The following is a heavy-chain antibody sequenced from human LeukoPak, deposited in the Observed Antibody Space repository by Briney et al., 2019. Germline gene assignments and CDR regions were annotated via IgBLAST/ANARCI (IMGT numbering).Heavy chain of an antibody. V-gene: IGHV4-4*07. J-gene: IGHJ2*01. CDR2: FYPSGSN. CDR3: ARKGAEGWLFQV. D-gene: IGHD3-22*01. Sequence: SETLSLTCSVSGDSINSYSYSWVRQPAGKGLEWIGRFYPSGSNNYNPSLKSRVTLSVDTSRNQFSLKLTSVTAADTAVYFCARKGAEGWLFQVWGPGTPVTVSS. CDR1: GDSINSYS.